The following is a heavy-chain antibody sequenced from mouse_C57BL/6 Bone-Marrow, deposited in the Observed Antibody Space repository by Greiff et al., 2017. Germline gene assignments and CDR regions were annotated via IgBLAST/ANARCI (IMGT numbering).Heavy chain of an antibody. CDR1: GFTFSSYA. J-gene: IGHJ1*03. CDR3: ARDQGMITTGGYWYFDV. Sequence: EVQRVESGGGLVKPGGSLKLSCAASGFTFSSYAMSWVRQTPEKRLEWVATISDGGSYTYYPDNVKGRFTISRDNAKNNLYLQMSHLKSEDTAMYYCARDQGMITTGGYWYFDVWGTGTTVTVSS. D-gene: IGHD2-4*01. V-gene: IGHV5-4*01. CDR2: ISDGGSYT.